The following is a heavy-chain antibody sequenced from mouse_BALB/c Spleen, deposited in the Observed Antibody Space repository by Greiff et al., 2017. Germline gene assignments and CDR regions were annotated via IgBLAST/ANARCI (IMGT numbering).Heavy chain of an antibody. CDR3: ARGGYYEGYYAMDY. J-gene: IGHJ4*01. V-gene: IGHV14-3*02. Sequence: EVQLQQSGAELVKPGASVKLSCTASGFNIKDTYMHWVKQRPEQGLEWIGRIDPANGNTKYDPKFQGKATITADTSSNTAYLQLSSLTSEDTAVYYCARGGYYEGYYAMDYWGQGTSVTVSS. CDR2: IDPANGNT. D-gene: IGHD2-3*01. CDR1: GFNIKDTY.